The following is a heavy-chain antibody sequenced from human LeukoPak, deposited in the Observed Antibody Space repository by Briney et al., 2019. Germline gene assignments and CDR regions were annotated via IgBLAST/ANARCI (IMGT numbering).Heavy chain of an antibody. Sequence: SETLSLTCTVSGGSISSGGYYWSWIRQHPGKGLEWIGYIYYSGSTYYNPSLKSRLTISVDTSENQFSLKLSSVTAADTAVYYCAGGYCSGGSCYSFDYWGQGTLVTVSS. CDR1: GGSISSGGYY. V-gene: IGHV4-31*03. CDR3: AGGYCSGGSCYSFDY. CDR2: IYYSGST. D-gene: IGHD2-15*01. J-gene: IGHJ4*02.